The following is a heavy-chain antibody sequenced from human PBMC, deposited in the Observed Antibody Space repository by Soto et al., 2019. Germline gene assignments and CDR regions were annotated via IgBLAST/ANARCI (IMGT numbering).Heavy chain of an antibody. CDR2: ISYDGSNK. CDR1: GFTFSSYG. Sequence: QVQLVESGGGVVQPGRSLRLSCAASGFTFSSYGMHWVRQAPGKGLEWVAVISYDGSNKYYADSVKGRFTISRDNSKNTLYLQMNRLRAEDTAVYYCAKGVHSGSYWGVWYAFDIWGQGTMVTVSS. CDR3: AKGVHSGSYWGVWYAFDI. V-gene: IGHV3-30*18. J-gene: IGHJ3*02. D-gene: IGHD1-26*01.